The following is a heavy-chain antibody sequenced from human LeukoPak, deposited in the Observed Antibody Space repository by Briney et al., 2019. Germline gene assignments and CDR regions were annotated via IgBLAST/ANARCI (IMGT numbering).Heavy chain of an antibody. CDR1: GYSISSGYY. D-gene: IGHD3-16*01. CDR3: ASRGRIRFQQTGYNWFDP. CDR2: IYHSGST. V-gene: IGHV4-38-2*02. J-gene: IGHJ5*02. Sequence: PSETLSLTCTVSGYSISSGYYWGWIRQPPGKGLEWIGSIYHSGSTYYNPSLKSRVTISVDTSKNQFSLKLSSVTAADTAVYYCASRGRIRFQQTGYNWFDPWGQGTLVTVSS.